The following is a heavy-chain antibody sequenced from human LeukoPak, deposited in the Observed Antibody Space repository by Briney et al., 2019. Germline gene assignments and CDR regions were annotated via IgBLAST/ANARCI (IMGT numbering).Heavy chain of an antibody. CDR3: AKDLGSPLSLNYYYYVMDV. D-gene: IGHD7-27*01. Sequence: GRSLRLSCAASGFTFSSYGMHWVRQAPDKGLEWVAVISYDGSNKYYADSVKGRFTISRDNSKNTLYLQMNSLRAEDTAVYYCAKDLGSPLSLNYYYYVMDVWGQGTTVTVSS. CDR1: GFTFSSYG. J-gene: IGHJ6*02. CDR2: ISYDGSNK. V-gene: IGHV3-30*18.